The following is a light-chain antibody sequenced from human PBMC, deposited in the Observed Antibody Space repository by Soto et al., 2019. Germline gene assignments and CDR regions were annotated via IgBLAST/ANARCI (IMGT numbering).Light chain of an antibody. CDR2: GAS. CDR3: QQYNNWPDT. V-gene: IGKV3D-15*01. Sequence: EIVMTQSPATLSVSPGERATLSCRASQSVSSNLAWYQQKPGQAPRLLIYGASTRATGIPARFSGSGSGTDFTLTISSLQSEEFAVYYCQQYNNWPDTFGQGTKLEIK. CDR1: QSVSSN. J-gene: IGKJ2*01.